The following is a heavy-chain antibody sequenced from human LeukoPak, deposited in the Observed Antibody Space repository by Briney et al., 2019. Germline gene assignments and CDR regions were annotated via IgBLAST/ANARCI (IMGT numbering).Heavy chain of an antibody. CDR2: ISGSGGST. CDR1: GFTFNDYF. D-gene: IGHD3-3*01. V-gene: IGHV3-23*01. J-gene: IGHJ4*02. CDR3: AKFPHYDFWSGYYSLGVNLDY. Sequence: GGSLRLSCAASGFTFNDYFMSWIRQAPGKGLEWVSAISGSGGSTYYADSVKGRFTISRDNSKDTLYLQMNSLRAEDTAVYYCAKFPHYDFWSGYYSLGVNLDYWGQGTLVTVSS.